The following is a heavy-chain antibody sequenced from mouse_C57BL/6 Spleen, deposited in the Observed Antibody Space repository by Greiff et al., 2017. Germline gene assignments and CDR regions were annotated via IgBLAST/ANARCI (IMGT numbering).Heavy chain of an antibody. CDR2: ISDGGSYT. J-gene: IGHJ3*01. CDR1: GFTFSSYA. V-gene: IGHV5-4*03. Sequence: EVNLVESGGGLVKPGGSLKLSCAASGFTFSSYAMSWVRQTPEKRLEWVATISDGGSYTYYPDNVKGRFTISRDNAKNNLYLQMSHLKSEDTAMYYCARSYDYFFAYWGQGTLVTVSA. D-gene: IGHD2-4*01. CDR3: ARSYDYFFAY.